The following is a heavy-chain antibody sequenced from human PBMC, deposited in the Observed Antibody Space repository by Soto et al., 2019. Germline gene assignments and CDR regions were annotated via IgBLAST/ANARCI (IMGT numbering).Heavy chain of an antibody. Sequence: GGSLRLSCAASGFTFSNAWMSWVRQAPGKGLEWVGRIKSKTDGGTTGYAAPVKGRITISRDDSKNTLYLQMNSLKTEDTAVYYCTTTPYCSSTSCYSYYYYYYYLDDWGQATRVTVAS. CDR2: IKSKTDGGTT. D-gene: IGHD2-2*01. CDR1: GFTFSNAW. J-gene: IGHJ6*03. V-gene: IGHV3-15*01. CDR3: TTTPYCSSTSCYSYYYYYYYLDD.